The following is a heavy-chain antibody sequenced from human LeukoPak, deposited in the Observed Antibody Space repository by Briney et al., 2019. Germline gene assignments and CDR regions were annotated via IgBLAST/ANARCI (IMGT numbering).Heavy chain of an antibody. Sequence: GGSLRLSCAASGFTFSSYWMSWVRQAPGKGLEWVANIKQDGSEKYYVDSVKGRFTISRDNAKNSLHLQMNSLRAEDTAVYYCARGSSGWFYYMDVWGKGTTVTVSS. V-gene: IGHV3-7*01. CDR1: GFTFSSYW. CDR3: ARGSSGWFYYMDV. CDR2: IKQDGSEK. D-gene: IGHD6-19*01. J-gene: IGHJ6*03.